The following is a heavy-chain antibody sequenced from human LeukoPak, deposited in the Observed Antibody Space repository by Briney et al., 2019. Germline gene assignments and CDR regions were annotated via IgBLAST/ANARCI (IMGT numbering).Heavy chain of an antibody. CDR3: ARDPRSGSYGVAFDI. V-gene: IGHV4-4*02. CDR2: IYHSGST. D-gene: IGHD1-26*01. Sequence: SETLSLTCAVSGGSISSSNWWSWVRQPPGKRLEWIGEIYHSGSTNYNPSLKSRVTISVDKSKNQFSLKLSSVTAADTAVYYCARDPRSGSYGVAFDIWGQGTMVTVSS. CDR1: GGSISSSNW. J-gene: IGHJ3*02.